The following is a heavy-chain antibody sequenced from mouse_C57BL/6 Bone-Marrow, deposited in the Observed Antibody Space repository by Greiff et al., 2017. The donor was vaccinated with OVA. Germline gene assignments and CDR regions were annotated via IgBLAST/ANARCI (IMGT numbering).Heavy chain of an antibody. CDR2: IDPEDGDT. Sequence: EVQLQQSGAELVRPGASVKLSCTASGFNIKDYYMHWVKQRPEQGLEWIGRIDPEDGDTDYAPKFQGKATMTADTSSNTAYLQLSSLTSEDTAVYYCATVGYDYDDYAMDYWGQGTSVTVSS. CDR3: ATVGYDYDDYAMDY. CDR1: GFNIKDYY. J-gene: IGHJ4*01. D-gene: IGHD2-4*01. V-gene: IGHV14-1*01.